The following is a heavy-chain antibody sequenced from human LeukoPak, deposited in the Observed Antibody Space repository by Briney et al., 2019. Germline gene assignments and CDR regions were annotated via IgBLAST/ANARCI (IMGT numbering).Heavy chain of an antibody. CDR1: GGSFRGFY. V-gene: IGHV4-34*01. CDR2: INHSGST. J-gene: IGHJ4*02. Sequence: SEALSLTCAVYGGSFRGFYWGWRRQPPGKGLGWIGEINHSGSTSYNPSLKSRGTISVDTSKNQLSLKLRSVTAADTAVYYCASGLYERYCSGGSCYPYYFDYWGQGTLVTVSS. CDR3: ASGLYERYCSGGSCYPYYFDY. D-gene: IGHD2-15*01.